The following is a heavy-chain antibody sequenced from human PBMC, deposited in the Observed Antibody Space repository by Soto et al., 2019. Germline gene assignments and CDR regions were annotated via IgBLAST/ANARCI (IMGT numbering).Heavy chain of an antibody. CDR1: GYSFTSYW. J-gene: IGHJ4*02. CDR2: IYPGDSDT. D-gene: IGHD3-10*01. V-gene: IGHV5-51*01. Sequence: PGESLKISCKGSGYSFTSYWIGWVRQMPGEGLEWLGVIYPGDSDTRYSPSLQGQVTISVDKSISTAYLQWSSLRASDSAMYYCARIGRHAHRSSEYWCPGPLVTVSS. CDR3: ARIGRHAHRSSEY.